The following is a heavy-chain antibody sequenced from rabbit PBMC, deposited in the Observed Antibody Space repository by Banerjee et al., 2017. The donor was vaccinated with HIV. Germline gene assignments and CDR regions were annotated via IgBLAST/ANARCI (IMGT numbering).Heavy chain of an antibody. J-gene: IGHJ4*01. CDR1: EFSFSNTHY. Sequence: QSLEESGGDLVKPGTSLTLTCTASEFSFSNTHYMCWVRQAPGKGLEWIACIYAGSGGTTYYAAWAKGRFTISKTSSTTVTLQMTSLTAADTATYFCARPGYSSYVAYFNLWGPGTLVTVS. CDR2: IYAGSGGTT. D-gene: IGHD7-1*01. CDR3: ARPGYSSYVAYFNL. V-gene: IGHV1S40*01.